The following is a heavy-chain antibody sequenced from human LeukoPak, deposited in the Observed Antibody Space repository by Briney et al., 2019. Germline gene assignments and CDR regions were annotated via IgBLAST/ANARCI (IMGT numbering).Heavy chain of an antibody. Sequence: GASVKVSCKASGYTFTGYYMHWVRQAPGQGLEWMGWINPNSGDTNYAQTFQGRVTMTTDTSTSTAYMELRSLRSDDTAVYYCARDRFKFYYDGSGYYFNYYYGMDVWGQGTTVTVSS. D-gene: IGHD3-22*01. J-gene: IGHJ6*02. CDR1: GYTFTGYY. CDR2: INPNSGDT. V-gene: IGHV1-2*02. CDR3: ARDRFKFYYDGSGYYFNYYYGMDV.